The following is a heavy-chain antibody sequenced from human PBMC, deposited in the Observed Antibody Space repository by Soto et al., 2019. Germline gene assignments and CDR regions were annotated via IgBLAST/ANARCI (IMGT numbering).Heavy chain of an antibody. D-gene: IGHD2-15*01. CDR1: GFTFSSYG. J-gene: IGHJ4*02. CDR2: IWYDGSNE. CDR3: ARDGYCSGGSCYSVPVFDY. V-gene: IGHV3-33*01. Sequence: GGSLRLSCAASGFTFSSYGMHWVRQAPGKGLEWVAVIWYDGSNEYYADSVKGRFTISRDNSKNTLYLQMDSLRAEDTAVYYCARDGYCSGGSCYSVPVFDYWGQGT.